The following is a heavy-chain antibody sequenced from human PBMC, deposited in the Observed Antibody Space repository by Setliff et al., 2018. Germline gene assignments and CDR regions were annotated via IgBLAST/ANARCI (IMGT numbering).Heavy chain of an antibody. Sequence: ETLSLTCTVSGGSISSSNYYWGWIRQPPGKGLEWIGSIYYSGSTYYNPSLKSRVTMSLDTSKNQFSLNLYSVTAADTAVYYCARAFDSSGYYGESHTHYFDNWGQGTLVTVSS. D-gene: IGHD3-22*01. V-gene: IGHV4-39*07. J-gene: IGHJ4*02. CDR1: GGSISSSNYY. CDR2: IYYSGST. CDR3: ARAFDSSGYYGESHTHYFDN.